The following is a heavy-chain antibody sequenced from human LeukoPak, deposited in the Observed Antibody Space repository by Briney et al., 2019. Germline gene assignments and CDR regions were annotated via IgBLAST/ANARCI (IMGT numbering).Heavy chain of an antibody. J-gene: IGHJ4*02. V-gene: IGHV4-34*01. D-gene: IGHD1-26*01. CDR2: INHSGST. Sequence: SETLSLTCSVSGGSISNGDYYWSWIRQPPGKGLEWIGEINHSGSTNYNPSLKSRVTISVDTSKNQFSLKLSSVTAADTAVYYCARWEGGSYYDFDYWGQGTLVTVSS. CDR1: GGSISNGDYY. CDR3: ARWEGGSYYDFDY.